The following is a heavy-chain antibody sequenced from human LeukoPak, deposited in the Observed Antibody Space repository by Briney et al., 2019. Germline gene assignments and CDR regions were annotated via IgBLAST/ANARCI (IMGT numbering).Heavy chain of an antibody. CDR3: ASLYSSGWSGYYYYMDV. Sequence: KPSETLSLTCAVSGYSISSGYYWGWIRQPPGKGLEWIGSIYYSGSTYYNPSLKSQVTISVDTSKNQFSLKLSSVTVADTAVYYCASLYSSGWSGYYYYMDVWGKGTTVTVSS. J-gene: IGHJ6*03. CDR2: IYYSGST. V-gene: IGHV4-38-2*01. D-gene: IGHD6-19*01. CDR1: GYSISSGYY.